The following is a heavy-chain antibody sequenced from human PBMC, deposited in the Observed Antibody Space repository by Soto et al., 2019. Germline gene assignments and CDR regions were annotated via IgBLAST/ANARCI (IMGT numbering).Heavy chain of an antibody. D-gene: IGHD2-15*01. CDR2: IIPIFGTA. CDR3: ARASKFSCRGGSCPSAADRYYYDYGMDV. Sequence: QVQLVQSGAEVKKPGSSVKVSCKASGGTFSSYAISWVRQAPGQGLEWMGGIIPIFGTANYAQKFQGRVTITAYESTSTAYMGLSSLRSEDTAVYYCARASKFSCRGGSCPSAADRYYYDYGMDVWGQGTTVTVSS. J-gene: IGHJ6*02. CDR1: GGTFSSYA. V-gene: IGHV1-69*01.